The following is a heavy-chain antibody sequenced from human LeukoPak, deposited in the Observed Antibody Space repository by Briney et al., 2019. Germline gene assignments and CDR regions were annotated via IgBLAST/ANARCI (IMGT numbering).Heavy chain of an antibody. D-gene: IGHD3-10*01. CDR1: GYTFTSYG. V-gene: IGHV1-18*01. CDR2: ISAYNGNT. CDR3: ASVLLWFGESEYYYYYYMDV. J-gene: IGHJ6*03. Sequence: GASVKVSCKASGYTFTSYGISWVRQATGQGLEWMGWISAYNGNTNYAQKLQGRVTMTTDTSTSTAYMELSSLRSEDTAVYYCASVLLWFGESEYYYYYYMDVWGKGTTVTVSS.